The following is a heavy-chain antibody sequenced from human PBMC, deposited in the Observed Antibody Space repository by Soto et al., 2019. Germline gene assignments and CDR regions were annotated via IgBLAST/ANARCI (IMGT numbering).Heavy chain of an antibody. CDR1: GGSISDGAYY. CDR3: ASGLSGDKVDQ. D-gene: IGHD2-21*01. CDR2: IYNSGNT. J-gene: IGHJ4*02. V-gene: IGHV4-30-4*01. Sequence: QVQLQESGPGLVKPSQTLSLTCTVSGGSISDGAYYWSWIRQPPGKGLEWIGHIYNSGNTYNNPFLRSRLTISLDTSKSQFSLNLNSVTAADTAVYYCASGLSGDKVDQWGQGTLVTVS.